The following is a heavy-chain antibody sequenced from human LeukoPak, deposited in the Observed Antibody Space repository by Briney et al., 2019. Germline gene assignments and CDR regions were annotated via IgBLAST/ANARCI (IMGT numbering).Heavy chain of an antibody. V-gene: IGHV4-38-2*01. J-gene: IGHJ5*02. CDR2: IYHSGST. CDR1: GYSISSGYY. D-gene: IGHD4-23*01. CDR3: ARHGEVTQGADWFDP. Sequence: SETLSLTCAVSGYSISSGYYWGWIRQPPGKGLEWIGSIYHSGSTYYNPSLKSRVTISVDTSKNQFSLKLSSVTAADTAVYYCARHGEVTQGADWFDPWGQGTLVTVSS.